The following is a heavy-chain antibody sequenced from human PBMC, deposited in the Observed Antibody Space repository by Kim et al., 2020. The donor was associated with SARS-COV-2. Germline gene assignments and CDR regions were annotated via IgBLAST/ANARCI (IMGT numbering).Heavy chain of an antibody. J-gene: IGHJ5*02. Sequence: ASVKVSCKASGYTFTSYAMHWVRQAPGQRLEWMGWINAGNGNTKYSQKFQGRVTITRDTSASTAYMELSSLRSEDTAVYYCARARDYYGSGSYYRCSACSPFDPWGQGTLVTVSS. CDR2: INAGNGNT. V-gene: IGHV1-3*01. CDR1: GYTFTSYA. CDR3: ARARDYYGSGSYYRCSACSPFDP. D-gene: IGHD3-10*01.